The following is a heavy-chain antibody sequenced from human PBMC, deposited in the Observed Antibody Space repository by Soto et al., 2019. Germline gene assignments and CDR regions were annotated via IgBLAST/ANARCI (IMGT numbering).Heavy chain of an antibody. D-gene: IGHD3-3*01. J-gene: IGHJ6*02. V-gene: IGHV4-34*01. Sequence: PSETLSLTCAVYGGSFSGYYWSWIRQPPGKGLEWIGEINHSGSTNYNPSLKSRVTISVDTSKNQFSLKLSSVTAADTAVYYCARMYYDFWSGKYYYYGMDVWGQGTTVTVSS. CDR3: ARMYYDFWSGKYYYYGMDV. CDR1: GGSFSGYY. CDR2: INHSGST.